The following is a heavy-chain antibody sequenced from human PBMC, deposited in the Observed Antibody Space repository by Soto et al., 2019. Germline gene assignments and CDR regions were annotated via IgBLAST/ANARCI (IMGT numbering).Heavy chain of an antibody. V-gene: IGHV3-74*01. CDR1: GFTFSSYW. J-gene: IGHJ6*02. Sequence: GGSLRLSCAASGFTFSSYWMHWVRQAPGKGLVWVSRINSGGSSTSYADSVKGRFTISRDNAKNTLYLQMNSLRAEDTAVYYCARDLIFGVVTRWNYYYGMDVWGQGTTVTVSS. CDR3: ARDLIFGVVTRWNYYYGMDV. CDR2: INSGGSST. D-gene: IGHD3-3*01.